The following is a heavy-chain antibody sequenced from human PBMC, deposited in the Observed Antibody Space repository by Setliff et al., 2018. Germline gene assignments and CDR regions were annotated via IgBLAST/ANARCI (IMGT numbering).Heavy chain of an antibody. V-gene: IGHV3-48*01. D-gene: IGHD3-9*01. CDR2: VSPRSTSI. CDR1: GFNFKTSS. CDR3: ATSSYYDNAGYRFFDN. J-gene: IGHJ4*02. Sequence: PGGSLRLSCVGFGFNFKTSSLNWVRQAPGKGLEWLSYVSPRSTSIHVADSVRGRFTVSRDDARGSVLLQMNSLRAEDTGIYYCATSSYYDNAGYRFFDNWGQGTQVTVSS.